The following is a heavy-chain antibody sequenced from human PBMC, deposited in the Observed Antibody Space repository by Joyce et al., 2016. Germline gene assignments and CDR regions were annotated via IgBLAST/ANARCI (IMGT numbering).Heavy chain of an antibody. CDR2: NTANLATA. J-gene: IGHJ4*02. V-gene: IGHV1-69*06. CDR3: VRVGQSGNINDY. CDR1: GGTHSGNA. Sequence: QLQLVQSGAEVKKLASSVKVSCRAFGGTHSGNAISWVRQAPGQGLEWMGGNTANLATARYAQKFQTRRTMTADKSTKTAYMELSSLRSEDTAIYYCVRVGQSGNINDYWGQGTQVTVSS.